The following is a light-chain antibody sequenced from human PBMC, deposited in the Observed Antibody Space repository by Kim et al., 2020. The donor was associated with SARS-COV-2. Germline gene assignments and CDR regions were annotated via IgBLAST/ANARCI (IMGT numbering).Light chain of an antibody. CDR1: QSMSNW. V-gene: IGKV1-12*01. J-gene: IGKJ5*01. CDR2: RAS. Sequence: ASVGDSVIITCRARQSMSNWLAWHPQKPGKAPTLLIYRASTLQSGVPSRFSGGGSGTDFTLTISSLQPEDVATYYCQQANTFPLTFGRGTRLEIK. CDR3: QQANTFPLT.